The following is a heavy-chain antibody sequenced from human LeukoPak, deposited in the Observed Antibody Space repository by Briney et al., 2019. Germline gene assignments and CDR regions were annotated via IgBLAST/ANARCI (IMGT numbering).Heavy chain of an antibody. V-gene: IGHV4-59*03. CDR3: AASGNSWWEGFFHD. CDR2: IHYSGTT. CDR1: RASMSSFF. Sequence: SEALSLTCTVSRASMSSFFWSWIRQPPGKGLEWIGHIHYSGTTKYNPSLTSRITLSMDTSKSQVSLRLTSVTAADTAMYYCAASGNSWWEGFFHDWGQGTLVSVSS. D-gene: IGHD2-8*02. J-gene: IGHJ1*01.